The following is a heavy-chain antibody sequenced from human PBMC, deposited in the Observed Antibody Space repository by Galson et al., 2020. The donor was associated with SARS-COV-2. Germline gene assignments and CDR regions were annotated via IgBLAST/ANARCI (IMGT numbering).Heavy chain of an antibody. CDR3: ARDRIQLWSVIDS. Sequence: SQTLSLTCTVSGGSISSSRDYWGWIRQPPGTGLEWIASNTYSGTTYYNMSLKSRVTISVDTSKNQFSLKLSSVTAADTAVYYCARDRIQLWSVIDSWGQGTLVTVSS. D-gene: IGHD1-1*01. CDR1: GGSISSSRDY. V-gene: IGHV4-39*07. CDR2: NTYSGTT. J-gene: IGHJ4*02.